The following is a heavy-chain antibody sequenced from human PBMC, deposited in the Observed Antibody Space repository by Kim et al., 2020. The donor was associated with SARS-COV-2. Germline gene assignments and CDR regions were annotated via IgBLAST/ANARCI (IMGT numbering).Heavy chain of an antibody. CDR3: VGLAVVGWPMNDF. Sequence: SETLSLTCSVSGASITYTSSHDWGFIRQPPGKAFEWIATISYSGTTSYNPSLRSRVTMSLDTSNNQFSLTLTSVTAADTAVYFCVGLAVVGWPMNDFWGQGTLVTVSS. V-gene: IGHV4-39*01. CDR1: GASITYTSSHD. CDR2: ISYSGTT. D-gene: IGHD1-26*01. J-gene: IGHJ4*02.